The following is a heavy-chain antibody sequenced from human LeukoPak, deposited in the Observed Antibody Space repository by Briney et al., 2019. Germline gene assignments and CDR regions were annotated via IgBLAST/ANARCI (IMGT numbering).Heavy chain of an antibody. Sequence: PSETLSLTCTVSGGSISSSSYYWGWIRQPPGKGLEWIGSIYYSGSTYYNPSLKSRVTMSVDTSKTQFSLRLTSVTAADTAVYYCARHGTMTTLQNYWGQGTLVTVSS. CDR2: IYYSGST. CDR1: GGSISSSSYY. J-gene: IGHJ4*02. D-gene: IGHD4-17*01. CDR3: ARHGTMTTLQNY. V-gene: IGHV4-39*01.